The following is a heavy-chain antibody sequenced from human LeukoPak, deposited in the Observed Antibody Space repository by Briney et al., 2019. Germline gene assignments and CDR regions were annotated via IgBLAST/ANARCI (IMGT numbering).Heavy chain of an antibody. CDR3: AREQQGRRAAFDY. CDR2: IGNDGKTT. J-gene: IGHJ4*02. V-gene: IGHV3-30*03. CDR1: GFTFSSYG. Sequence: QAGGSLRLSCAASGFTFSSYGTHWVRQAPGKGLEWVAVIGNDGKTTYYADSVKGRFTISRDNSKNTLYLQMNSLTADDTAVYYCAREQQGRRAAFDYWGQGTPVTVSS. D-gene: IGHD1-1*01.